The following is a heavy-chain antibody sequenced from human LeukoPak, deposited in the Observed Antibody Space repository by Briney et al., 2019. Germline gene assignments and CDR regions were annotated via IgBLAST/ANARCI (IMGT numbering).Heavy chain of an antibody. D-gene: IGHD5-12*01. J-gene: IGHJ3*02. V-gene: IGHV3-7*04. CDR3: ARALTGGYTFDAFDM. CDR2: IKHDGSEK. CDR1: GFSFSSHW. Sequence: PGGSLRLSCADSGFSFSSHWMSWVRQAPGEGLEWVANIKHDGSEKYYVDSVKGRFAIPRDNAKNSLYLQMNSLRAEDTAVYYCARALTGGYTFDAFDMWGQGTMVTVSS.